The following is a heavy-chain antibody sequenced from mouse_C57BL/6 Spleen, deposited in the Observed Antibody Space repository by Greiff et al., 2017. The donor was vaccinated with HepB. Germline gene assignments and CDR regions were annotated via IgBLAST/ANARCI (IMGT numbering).Heavy chain of an antibody. CDR1: GYTFTSYW. CDR3: ARGDYDPWFAY. V-gene: IGHV1-69*01. D-gene: IGHD2-4*01. Sequence: QVQLQQPGAELVMPGASVKLSCKASGYTFTSYWMHWVKQRPGQGLEWIGEIDPSDSYTNYNQKFKGKSTLTVDKSSSTAYMQLSSLTSEDSAVYYCARGDYDPWFAYWGQGTLVTVSA. J-gene: IGHJ3*01. CDR2: IDPSDSYT.